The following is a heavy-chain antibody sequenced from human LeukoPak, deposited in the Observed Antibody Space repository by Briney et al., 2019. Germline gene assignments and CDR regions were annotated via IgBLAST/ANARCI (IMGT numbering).Heavy chain of an antibody. Sequence: SETLSLTCAVYGGSFSGYYWSWIRQPPGKGLEWIGEINHSGSTNYNPSLKSRVTILVDTSKNQFSLKLSSVTAADTAVYYCARKRRGAYDFDYWGQGTLVTVSS. V-gene: IGHV4-34*01. J-gene: IGHJ4*02. D-gene: IGHD3-16*01. CDR3: ARKRRGAYDFDY. CDR1: GGSFSGYY. CDR2: INHSGST.